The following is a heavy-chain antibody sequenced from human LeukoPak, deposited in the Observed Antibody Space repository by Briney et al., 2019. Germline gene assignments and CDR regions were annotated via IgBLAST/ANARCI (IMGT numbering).Heavy chain of an antibody. J-gene: IGHJ4*02. V-gene: IGHV1-2*02. CDR2: INPNSGGT. CDR3: ATDSYSSSWYYY. D-gene: IGHD6-13*01. Sequence: GASVKVSCKDSGYTFTGYYMHWVRQAPGQGLEWMGWINPNSGGTNYAQKFQGRVTMTRDTSISTAYMELSRLRSDDTAVYYCATDSYSSSWYYYWGQGTLVTVSS. CDR1: GYTFTGYY.